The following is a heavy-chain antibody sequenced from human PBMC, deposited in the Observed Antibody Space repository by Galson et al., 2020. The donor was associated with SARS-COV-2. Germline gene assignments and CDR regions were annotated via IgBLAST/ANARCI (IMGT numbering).Heavy chain of an antibody. J-gene: IGHJ5*02. V-gene: IGHV3-21*01. D-gene: IGHD4-4*01. Sequence: GESLKISCAASGFTFSSYSMNWVRQAPGKGLEWVSSISSSSSYIYYADSVKGRFTISRDNAKNSLYLQMNSLRAEDTAVYYCARDGMTTVTTGWLDPWGQGTLVTVSS. CDR3: ARDGMTTVTTGWLDP. CDR1: GFTFSSYS. CDR2: ISSSSSYI.